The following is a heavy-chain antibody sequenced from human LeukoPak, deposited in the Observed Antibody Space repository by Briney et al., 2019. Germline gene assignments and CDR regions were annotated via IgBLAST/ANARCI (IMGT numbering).Heavy chain of an antibody. CDR1: GYSISSGYY. CDR2: LYHSGST. CDR3: ARGGPRGSIAAAGTRYNWFDP. J-gene: IGHJ5*02. Sequence: PSETLSLTCTVSGYSISSGYYWSWIRQPPGKGLEWIGCLYHSGSTNYNPSLNSRVNIPVDSSKNQFCLKLSSVTAAAPAVFYCARGGPRGSIAAAGTRYNWFDPWGQGTLVTVSS. D-gene: IGHD6-13*01. V-gene: IGHV4-38-2*02.